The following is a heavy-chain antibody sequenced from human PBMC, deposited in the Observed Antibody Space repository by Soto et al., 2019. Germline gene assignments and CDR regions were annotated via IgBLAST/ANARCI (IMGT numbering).Heavy chain of an antibody. CDR1: GGSISSYY. CDR2: IYYSGST. V-gene: IGHV4-59*08. D-gene: IGHD1-26*01. CDR3: ARRWGAAFDY. Sequence: QVQLQESGPGLVKPSETLSLTCTVSGGSISSYYWSWIRQPPGKGLEWIGYIYYSGSTNYNPSLXSXGXIXXDTSNNQFSLKLSSVTAADTAAYYCARRWGAAFDYWGQGTLVTVSS. J-gene: IGHJ4*02.